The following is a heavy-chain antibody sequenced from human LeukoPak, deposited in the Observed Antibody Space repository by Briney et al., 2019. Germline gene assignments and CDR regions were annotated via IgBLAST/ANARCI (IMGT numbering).Heavy chain of an antibody. V-gene: IGHV3-30*02. J-gene: IGHJ4*02. D-gene: IGHD3-16*01. CDR2: TRYDESIK. Sequence: PGGPLRLSCGGSGFTFSNHGMYWVRQAPGKGLEWVAFTRYDESIKTYADSVKGRFTISRDNSKDTLYLQMNSLRPEDTAVYYCAKDGAIGTYFESWGQGTLVTVSS. CDR3: AKDGAIGTYFES. CDR1: GFTFSNHG.